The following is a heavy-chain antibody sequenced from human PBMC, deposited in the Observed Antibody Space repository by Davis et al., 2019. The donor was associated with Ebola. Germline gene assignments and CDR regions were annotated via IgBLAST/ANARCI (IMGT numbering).Heavy chain of an antibody. CDR3: ARAIPYCGGDCPLGY. Sequence: SETLSLTCTVSGGSISSYYWSWIRQPPGKGLEWIGYIFYGGSTNYNPSLKSRVTISVDTSKNQFSLKLSSVTAADTAVYYCARAIPYCGGDCPLGYWGQGTLVTVSS. D-gene: IGHD2-21*02. CDR2: IFYGGST. CDR1: GGSISSYY. V-gene: IGHV4-59*01. J-gene: IGHJ4*02.